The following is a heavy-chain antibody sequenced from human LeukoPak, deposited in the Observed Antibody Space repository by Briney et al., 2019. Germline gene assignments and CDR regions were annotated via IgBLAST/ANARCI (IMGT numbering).Heavy chain of an antibody. CDR3: AKEGRSLQTY. Sequence: PGGSLSLSYAASGFMFSRNLMSWLRLAPGKGLEWVANIKEDGTETYYVDSVKGRFTISRDNAKNSLYLQMNSLRVEDTAVYYCAKEGRSLQTYWGQGTLVTVSS. J-gene: IGHJ4*02. V-gene: IGHV3-7*03. CDR1: GFMFSRNL. CDR2: IKEDGTET. D-gene: IGHD5-24*01.